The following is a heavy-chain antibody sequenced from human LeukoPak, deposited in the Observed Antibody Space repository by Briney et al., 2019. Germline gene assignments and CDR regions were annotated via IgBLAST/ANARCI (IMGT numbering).Heavy chain of an antibody. V-gene: IGHV3-48*03. Sequence: PGGSLRLSCVAPGFTFVTYEMNWVRQAPGKWLEWVSHISSSGETIYYADSVKGRFTISRDNAKNSLYLQMNSLRVEDTAVYYCARDLVSGAYTFDWWGQGTMVTVSS. CDR3: ARDLVSGAYTFDW. D-gene: IGHD3-16*01. CDR2: ISSSGETI. J-gene: IGHJ3*01. CDR1: GFTFVTYE.